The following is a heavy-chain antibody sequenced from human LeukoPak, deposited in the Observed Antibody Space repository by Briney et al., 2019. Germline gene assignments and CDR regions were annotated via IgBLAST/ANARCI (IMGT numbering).Heavy chain of an antibody. D-gene: IGHD2-15*01. J-gene: IGHJ4*02. Sequence: PSETLSLTCTVSGGSISSYYWSWIRQPPGKGLEWIGYIYYSGSTNYNPSLKSRVTISVDTSKNQFSLKLSSVTAADTAVYYCARAVSYCSGGSCLNFDYWGQGTLVTVSS. CDR3: ARAVSYCSGGSCLNFDY. CDR2: IYYSGST. V-gene: IGHV4-59*01. CDR1: GGSISSYY.